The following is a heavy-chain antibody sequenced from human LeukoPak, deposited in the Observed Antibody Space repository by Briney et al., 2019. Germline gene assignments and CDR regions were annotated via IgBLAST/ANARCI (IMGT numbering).Heavy chain of an antibody. CDR2: IYSGGDT. V-gene: IGHV3-66*01. D-gene: IGHD6-19*01. CDR3: AKERNLEIAVAGTIFDY. Sequence: GGSLRLSCAASGFTVRSYYMAWVRQAPGKGLEWVSVIYSGGDTYYADSVKGRFTISRDNSRNMIYLEMTSLKAEDTAVYYCAKERNLEIAVAGTIFDYWGQGTLVTVSS. CDR1: GFTVRSYY. J-gene: IGHJ4*02.